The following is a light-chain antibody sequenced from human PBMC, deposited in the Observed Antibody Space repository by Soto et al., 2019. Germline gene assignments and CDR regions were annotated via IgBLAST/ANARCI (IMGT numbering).Light chain of an antibody. CDR3: HQRSNFLT. Sequence: EIVLTQSPATLSLSPGERATLSCRASQSVSSYLAWYQQKPGQAPRLLIYDASNRATGIPARFSGSGSVTDCTTNISRLEHEDLAVYYYHQRSNFLTFGGGTKVEIK. V-gene: IGKV3-11*01. J-gene: IGKJ4*02. CDR1: QSVSSY. CDR2: DAS.